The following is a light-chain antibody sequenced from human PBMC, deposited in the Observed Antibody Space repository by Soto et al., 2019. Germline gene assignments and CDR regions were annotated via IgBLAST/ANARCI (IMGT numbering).Light chain of an antibody. CDR1: SSNIGNNH. J-gene: IGLJ2*01. V-gene: IGLV1-51*01. Sequence: QSVLTQPPSVSAATGQKVTISCSGSSSNIGNNHVSWYQQFPGTAPKLLIYDNNNRPSEIPDLFSGSKSGTSATLGITGLQTGDEADYYCGAWDTSLSLVVFGEGTKLTVL. CDR3: GAWDTSLSLVV. CDR2: DNN.